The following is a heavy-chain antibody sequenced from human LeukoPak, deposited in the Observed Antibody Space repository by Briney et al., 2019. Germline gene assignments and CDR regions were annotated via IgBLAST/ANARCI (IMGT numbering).Heavy chain of an antibody. CDR3: ARGASYDILTGYYPGGY. J-gene: IGHJ4*02. CDR2: IKQTGSEI. Sequence: TGGSLRLSCAAAGFTFSSFWMSWVRQAPGKGLEWVANIKQTGSEIYYVDSVKGRFTISRDNAKNSLYLQMSSLIAEDTAVYYCARGASYDILTGYYPGGYWGQGTLVTVSS. V-gene: IGHV3-7*01. D-gene: IGHD3-9*01. CDR1: GFTFSSFW.